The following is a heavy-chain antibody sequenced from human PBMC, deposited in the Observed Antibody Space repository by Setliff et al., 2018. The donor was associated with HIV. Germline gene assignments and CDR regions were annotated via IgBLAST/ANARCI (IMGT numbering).Heavy chain of an antibody. Sequence: ASVKVSCKASGFSFDNYYIHWVRQAPGQGLEWMGCVIPNSGKTYYAQEFQGRVTMTSDTSINTAYMEVSWLTSDDTAIYYCARDLAYCSGGSCYRPFIYYFYYMDVRGKGATVTVSS. J-gene: IGHJ6*03. V-gene: IGHV1-2*02. CDR3: ARDLAYCSGGSCYRPFIYYFYYMDV. D-gene: IGHD2-15*01. CDR1: GFSFDNYY. CDR2: VIPNSGKT.